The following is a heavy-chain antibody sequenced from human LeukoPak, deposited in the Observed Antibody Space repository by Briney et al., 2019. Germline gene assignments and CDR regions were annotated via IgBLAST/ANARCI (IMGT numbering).Heavy chain of an antibody. CDR1: GYSFTNYW. CDR3: ARVSPGYCSGGSCYLHYFDY. V-gene: IGHV5-10-1*01. Sequence: GESLKISCKGSGYSFTNYWITWVRQMPGKGLEWMGRIDPSDSYSNYSPSFQGHVTFSADKSISTAYLQWSSLGASDTAMYYCARVSPGYCSGGSCYLHYFDYWGQGTLVTVSS. J-gene: IGHJ4*02. D-gene: IGHD2-15*01. CDR2: IDPSDSYS.